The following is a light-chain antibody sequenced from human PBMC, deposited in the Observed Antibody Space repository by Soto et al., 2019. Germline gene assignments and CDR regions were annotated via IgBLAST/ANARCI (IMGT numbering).Light chain of an antibody. CDR3: NSYTTTSALV. J-gene: IGLJ1*01. Sequence: QSALTRPASVSGSPGQSITISCTGSSADIGSHDYVSWYQQHPGKVPKLIIYEVSKRPSGASDRFSGSKSGNAAYLSISGLQPEDEADYYCNSYTTTSALVFGTGTKVTVL. V-gene: IGLV2-14*01. CDR1: SADIGSHDY. CDR2: EVS.